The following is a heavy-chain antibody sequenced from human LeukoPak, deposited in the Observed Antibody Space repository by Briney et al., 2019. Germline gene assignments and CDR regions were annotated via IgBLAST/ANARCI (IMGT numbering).Heavy chain of an antibody. CDR2: TIPILGIA. Sequence: ASVKVSCKASGGTFSSYAISWVRQAPGQGLEWMGRTIPILGIANYAQKFQGRVTITADKSTSTAYMELSSLRSEDTAVYYCAAAMVRGVNVYAFDIWGQGTMVTVSS. CDR3: AAAMVRGVNVYAFDI. D-gene: IGHD3-10*01. CDR1: GGTFSSYA. V-gene: IGHV1-69*04. J-gene: IGHJ3*02.